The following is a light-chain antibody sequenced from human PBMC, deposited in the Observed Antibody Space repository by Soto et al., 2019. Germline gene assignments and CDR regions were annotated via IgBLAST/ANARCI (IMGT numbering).Light chain of an antibody. J-gene: IGLJ2*01. CDR2: LNSDGSH. Sequence: QLVLTQSPSASASLGASVKLTCTLSSGHSSYAIAWHQQQTEKGPRYLMKLNSDGSHSKGDGIPDRFSGSTSGAERYLTSSSLQSEDEADYYSQTWGTGIVVFGGGTKLTVL. CDR3: QTWGTGIVV. CDR1: SGHSSYA. V-gene: IGLV4-69*01.